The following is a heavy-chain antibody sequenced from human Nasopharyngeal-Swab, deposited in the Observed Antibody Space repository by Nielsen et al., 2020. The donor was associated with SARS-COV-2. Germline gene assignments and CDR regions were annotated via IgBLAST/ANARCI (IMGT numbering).Heavy chain of an antibody. CDR1: GFTFSSYG. Sequence: GSLKISCAASGFTFSSYGMHWVRQAPGKGLEWVAVIWYDGSNKYYADSVKGRFTISRDNSKNTLYLQMNSLRAEDTAVYYCARVVSGSSWTFDYWGQGTLVTVSS. CDR2: IWYDGSNK. J-gene: IGHJ4*02. V-gene: IGHV3-33*01. D-gene: IGHD6-13*01. CDR3: ARVVSGSSWTFDY.